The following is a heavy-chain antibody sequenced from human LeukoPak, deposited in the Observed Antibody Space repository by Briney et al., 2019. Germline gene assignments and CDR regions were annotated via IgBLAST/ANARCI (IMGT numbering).Heavy chain of an antibody. V-gene: IGHV1-18*03. Sequence: ASVKVSCKASGYTFTSYGISWVRQAPGQGLEWMGWISAYNGNTNYAQKLQGRVTMTTDTSTSTAYMELRSLRSEDMAVYYCARGRVRYFDWLGGDYYYYYMDVWGKGTTVTVSS. CDR1: GYTFTSYG. J-gene: IGHJ6*03. D-gene: IGHD3-9*01. CDR3: ARGRVRYFDWLGGDYYYYYMDV. CDR2: ISAYNGNT.